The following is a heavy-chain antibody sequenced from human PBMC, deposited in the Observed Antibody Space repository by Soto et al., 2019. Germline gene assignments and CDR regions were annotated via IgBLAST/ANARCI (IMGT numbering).Heavy chain of an antibody. Sequence: GGSLRLSCAASGFTFRNHGMHWVRQAPGKGLEWVAVIWYDGSDKYYTGSVAGRFTISRDNSKNTLSLQLNSLRAEDTAVYYCARDIASRRVDQCGQGSLVTVSS. CDR3: ARDIASRRVDQ. V-gene: IGHV3-33*01. CDR2: IWYDGSDK. D-gene: IGHD6-13*01. J-gene: IGHJ4*02. CDR1: GFTFRNHG.